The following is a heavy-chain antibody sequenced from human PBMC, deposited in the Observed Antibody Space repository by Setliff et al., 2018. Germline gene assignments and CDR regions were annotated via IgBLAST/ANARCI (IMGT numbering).Heavy chain of an antibody. CDR1: GFTFSSYG. Sequence: PGGSLRLSCAASGFTFSSYGMHWARQAPGKGLEWVAVIWYDGSNKYYADSVKGRFTISRDNSKNTLYLQMNSLRAEDTAVYYCARGGNLIYYFDYWGQGTLVTVSS. CDR3: ARGGNLIYYFDY. J-gene: IGHJ4*02. CDR2: IWYDGSNK. V-gene: IGHV3-33*01. D-gene: IGHD2-15*01.